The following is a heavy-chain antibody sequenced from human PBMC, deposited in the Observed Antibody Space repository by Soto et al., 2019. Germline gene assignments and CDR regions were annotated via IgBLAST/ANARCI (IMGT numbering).Heavy chain of an antibody. CDR3: ARDAYDRGHLDY. V-gene: IGHV1-69*06. J-gene: IGHJ4*02. CDR2: IIPMFNTT. CDR1: GGNFSTHA. Sequence: QVQLVQSGAEVKKPGSSVKVSCKASGGNFSTHAISWVRQAPGQGLVWMGGIIPMFNTTISAQKFQGRVTITADKYTSTAYMELGSLRSEDTAVYNGARDAYDRGHLDYWSQGSLATVSS. D-gene: IGHD3-22*01.